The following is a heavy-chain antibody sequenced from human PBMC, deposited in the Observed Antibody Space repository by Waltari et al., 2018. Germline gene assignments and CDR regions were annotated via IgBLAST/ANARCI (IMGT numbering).Heavy chain of an antibody. V-gene: IGHV4-61*02. CDR2: IHISGST. Sequence: QVHLQESGPGLVRPSQTLSLTCNVSAASISSGTYYWNWIRQPGGKGPEWIGRIHISGSTNYSPSLKSRVTISVDTSNNQFSLKLTSVTAADTAVYYCARGIAKGGYGAVDYWGQGRLVTVSS. J-gene: IGHJ4*02. CDR1: AASISSGTYY. CDR3: ARGIAKGGYGAVDY. D-gene: IGHD5-18*01.